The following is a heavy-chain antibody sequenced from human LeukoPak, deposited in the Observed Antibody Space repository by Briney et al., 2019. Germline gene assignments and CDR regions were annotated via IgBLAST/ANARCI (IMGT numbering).Heavy chain of an antibody. CDR3: ARGVWTEMATITGYFDY. J-gene: IGHJ4*02. CDR2: IIPILGIA. Sequence: GASVKVSCKASGGTFSSDAISWVRQAPGQGLEWMGRIIPILGIANYAQKFQGRVTITADKSTSTAYMELSSLRSEDTAVYYCARGVWTEMATITGYFDYWGQGTLVTVSS. CDR1: GGTFSSDA. D-gene: IGHD5-24*01. V-gene: IGHV1-69*04.